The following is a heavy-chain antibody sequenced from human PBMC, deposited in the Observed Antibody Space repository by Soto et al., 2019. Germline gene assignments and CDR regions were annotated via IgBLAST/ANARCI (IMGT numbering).Heavy chain of an antibody. Sequence: TSETLSLTCTVSGGSVSSGSYYWSWIRQPPGKGLEWIGYIYNSGSTNYNPSLKSRVTISVDTSKNQFSLKLSSVTAADTAVYYCARFPLPKVLRYFDWHGAYGGMDVWGQGTTVTVSS. J-gene: IGHJ6*02. V-gene: IGHV4-61*01. CDR2: IYNSGST. CDR3: ARFPLPKVLRYFDWHGAYGGMDV. CDR1: GGSVSSGSYY. D-gene: IGHD3-9*01.